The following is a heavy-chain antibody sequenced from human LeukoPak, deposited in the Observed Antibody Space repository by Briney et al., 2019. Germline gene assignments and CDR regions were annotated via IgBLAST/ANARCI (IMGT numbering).Heavy chain of an antibody. D-gene: IGHD3-3*01. CDR3: ARVEVLYYYYGMDV. CDR1: GYTFTXYY. J-gene: IGHJ6*02. V-gene: IGHV1-2*02. CDR2: INPNSGGT. Sequence: VKVSCKAXGYTFTXYYIHWVRQAPGQGLEWMGWINPNSGGTNYAQKFQGRVTMTRDTSISTAYMELSRLRSDDTAVYYCARVEVLYYYYGMDVWGQGTTVTVSS.